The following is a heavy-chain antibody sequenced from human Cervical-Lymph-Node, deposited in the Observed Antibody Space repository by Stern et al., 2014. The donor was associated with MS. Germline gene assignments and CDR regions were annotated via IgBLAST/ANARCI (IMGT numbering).Heavy chain of an antibody. CDR1: GGSISSYY. V-gene: IGHV4-59*01. J-gene: IGHJ4*02. Sequence: VQLVESGPGLVKPSETLSLTCTVSGGSISSYYWSWIRQPPGKGLEWIGYIYYSGSTNYNPSLKSRVTISVDTSKNQFSLKLSSVTAADTAVYYCARGYSSSSPLDYWGQGTLVTVSS. D-gene: IGHD6-6*01. CDR3: ARGYSSSSPLDY. CDR2: IYYSGST.